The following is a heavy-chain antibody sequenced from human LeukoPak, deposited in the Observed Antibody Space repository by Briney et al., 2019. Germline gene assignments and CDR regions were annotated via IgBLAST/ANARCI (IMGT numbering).Heavy chain of an antibody. V-gene: IGHV1-46*01. J-gene: IGHJ5*02. D-gene: IGHD1-26*01. Sequence: GASVKVSCKASGYTFTSYYMHWVRQAPGQGLEWMGIINPSGGSTSYAQKFQGRVTMTRDTSTSTVYMELSSLRSEDTAVYYCARDSAHSRSYSWFDPWGQGTLVTVSS. CDR2: INPSGGST. CDR3: ARDSAHSRSYSWFDP. CDR1: GYTFTSYY.